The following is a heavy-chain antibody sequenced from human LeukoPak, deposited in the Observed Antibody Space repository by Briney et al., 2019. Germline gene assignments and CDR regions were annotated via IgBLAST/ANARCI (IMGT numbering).Heavy chain of an antibody. CDR2: ISDSGGST. CDR3: VRGYSFAPYGMDV. CDR1: GFPFSSYA. Sequence: GGSLRLSCSASGFPFSSYAMHWVRQAPGKGLEYVSAISDSGGSTYYADSVKGRFTISRDNSKNTLYLQMSSLRAEDTAVYFCVRGYSFAPYGMDVWGQGTTVTVSS. V-gene: IGHV3-64D*09. J-gene: IGHJ6*02. D-gene: IGHD2-15*01.